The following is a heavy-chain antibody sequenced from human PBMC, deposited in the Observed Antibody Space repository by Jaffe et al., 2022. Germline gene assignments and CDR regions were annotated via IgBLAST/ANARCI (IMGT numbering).Heavy chain of an antibody. CDR2: IYTSGST. CDR1: GGSISSGSYY. V-gene: IGHV4-61*02. CDR3: ARGRWLPLDY. D-gene: IGHD5-12*01. Sequence: QVQLQESGPGLVKPSQTLSLTCTVSGGSISSGSYYWSWIRQPAGKGLEWIGRIYTSGSTNYNPSLKSRVTISVDTSKNQFSLKLSSVTAADTAVYYCARGRWLPLDYWGQGTLVTVSS. J-gene: IGHJ4*02.